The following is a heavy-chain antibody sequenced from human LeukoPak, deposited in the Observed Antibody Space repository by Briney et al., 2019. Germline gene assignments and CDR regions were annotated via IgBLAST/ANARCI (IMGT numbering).Heavy chain of an antibody. V-gene: IGHV3-48*03. Sequence: PGGSLRLSCAASGFTFSSYEMNWVRQAPGKGLEWVSYISSSGSTIYYADSVKGRFTISRDNAKNSLYLQMNNLRGEDTAIYYCVRDATLIPGTVYFDYWGQGALVTVSS. CDR2: ISSSGSTI. CDR1: GFTFSSYE. D-gene: IGHD2-15*01. J-gene: IGHJ4*01. CDR3: VRDATLIPGTVYFDY.